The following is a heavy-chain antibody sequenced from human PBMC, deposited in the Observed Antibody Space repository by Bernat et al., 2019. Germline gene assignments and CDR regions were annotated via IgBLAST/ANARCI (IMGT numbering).Heavy chain of an antibody. CDR3: ARSIAILWFGVSSGDAFDI. V-gene: IGHV1-3*01. CDR1: GYTFTSYA. D-gene: IGHD3-10*01. J-gene: IGHJ3*02. CDR2: INAGNGNT. Sequence: QVQLVQSGAEVKKPGASVKVSCKASGYTFTSYAMHWVRQAPGQRLEWMGWINAGNGNTKYSQKFQGRVTITRDTSASTAYMELSSLRSEDTAVYYCARSIAILWFGVSSGDAFDIWGQGTMVTVSS.